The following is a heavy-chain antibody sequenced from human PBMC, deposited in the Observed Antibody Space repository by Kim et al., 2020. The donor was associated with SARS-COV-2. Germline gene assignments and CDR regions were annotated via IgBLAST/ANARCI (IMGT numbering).Heavy chain of an antibody. Sequence: SVKVSCKASGGTFSSYAISWVRQAPGQGLEWMGGIIPIFGTANYAQKFQGRVTITADESTSTAYMELSSLRSEDTAVYYCARGTYYYDSSGYYYDAFDIWGQGTMVTVSS. CDR2: IIPIFGTA. V-gene: IGHV1-69*13. J-gene: IGHJ3*02. CDR1: GGTFSSYA. D-gene: IGHD3-22*01. CDR3: ARGTYYYDSSGYYYDAFDI.